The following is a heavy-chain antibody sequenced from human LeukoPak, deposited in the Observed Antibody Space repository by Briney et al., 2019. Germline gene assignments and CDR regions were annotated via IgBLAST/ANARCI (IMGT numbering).Heavy chain of an antibody. CDR3: ASSLLATMGPLFY. CDR2: IKQDGSEK. V-gene: IGHV3-7*03. D-gene: IGHD5-24*01. Sequence: GGSLRLSCAASGFTFSSYWMSWVRQAPGEGLEWVANIKQDGSEKYYVDSVKGRFTISRDNAKNSLYLQMNSLRAEDTAVYYCASSLLATMGPLFYWGLGALVTVSS. J-gene: IGHJ4*02. CDR1: GFTFSSYW.